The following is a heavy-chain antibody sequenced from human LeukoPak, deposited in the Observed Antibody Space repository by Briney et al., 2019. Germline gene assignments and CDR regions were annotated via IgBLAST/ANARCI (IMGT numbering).Heavy chain of an antibody. D-gene: IGHD3-22*01. CDR2: ISAYNGNT. J-gene: IGHJ4*02. CDR1: GYTFTSYG. Sequence: ASVKVSCKASGYTFTSYGISWVRQAPGQGLEWMGWISAYNGNTNYAQKLQGRVTMTTDTSTSTAYMELRSLRSDDTAVYYCARDLWYSYYYDSSGYIDYWGQGTLVTVSS. V-gene: IGHV1-18*01. CDR3: ARDLWYSYYYDSSGYIDY.